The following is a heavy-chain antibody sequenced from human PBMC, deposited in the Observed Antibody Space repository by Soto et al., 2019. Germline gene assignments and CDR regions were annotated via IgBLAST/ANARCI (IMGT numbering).Heavy chain of an antibody. CDR3: ARALPVAKGCFDP. Sequence: GGSLRLSCAASRFTGSNTYMTWVRQPPGKGLECVSVIYTAGGTNYADSVKGRFIISRDNSKNTLYLQMNSLRAEDTAVYYCARALPVAKGCFDPRGQATLRTVS. CDR1: RFTGSNTY. V-gene: IGHV3-53*01. D-gene: IGHD2-2*01. J-gene: IGHJ5*02. CDR2: IYTAGGT.